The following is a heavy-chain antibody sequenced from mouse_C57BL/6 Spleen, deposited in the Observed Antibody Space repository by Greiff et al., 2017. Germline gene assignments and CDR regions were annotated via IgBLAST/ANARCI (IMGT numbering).Heavy chain of an antibody. Sequence: QVQLQQPGAELVKPGASVKLSCKASGYTFTSYWMQWVKQRPGQGLEWIGEIDPSDSYTNYNQKFKGKATLTVDTSSSTAYMQRSSLTSEDSAVYDCARDSSSYWGQGTLVTVSA. V-gene: IGHV1-50*01. J-gene: IGHJ3*01. CDR2: IDPSDSYT. CDR3: ARDSSSY. CDR1: GYTFTSYW. D-gene: IGHD1-1*01.